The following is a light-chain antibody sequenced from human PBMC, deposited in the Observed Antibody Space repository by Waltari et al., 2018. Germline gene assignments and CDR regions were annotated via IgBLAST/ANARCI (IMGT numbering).Light chain of an antibody. CDR1: SFNVGFRS. Sequence: QSVLRQPPSISATPGQRVRISCSGTSFNVGFRSFSWYQVFPGTAPKLLIYKGHQRPSGVPDRFSGSRSGTSASLAISELRSEDEASYYCAAGDDNLNGAVFGGGTKLTVL. CDR3: AAGDDNLNGAV. CDR2: KGH. V-gene: IGLV1-44*01. J-gene: IGLJ2*01.